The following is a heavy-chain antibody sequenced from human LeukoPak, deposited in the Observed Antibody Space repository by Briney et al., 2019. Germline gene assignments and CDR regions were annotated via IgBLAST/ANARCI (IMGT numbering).Heavy chain of an antibody. CDR1: GFTFNSYW. J-gene: IGHJ4*02. Sequence: GGSLRLSCAASGFTFNSYWMSWVRQAPGKGLEWVANIRQDGSEKYYVDSVKGRFTISRDNAKNSLFLQMNSLRAEDTAVYYCASDSMATITGGQLSDYWGQGTLVTVSS. V-gene: IGHV3-7*01. CDR3: ASDSMATITGGQLSDY. CDR2: IRQDGSEK. D-gene: IGHD5-24*01.